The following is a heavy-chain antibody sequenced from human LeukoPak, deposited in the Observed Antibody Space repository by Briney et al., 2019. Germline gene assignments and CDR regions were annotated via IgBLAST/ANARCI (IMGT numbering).Heavy chain of an antibody. CDR2: IYYNGKT. Sequence: SETLSLTCTVSGDSVSSGGYYWSWIRQPPGKGVEWIGYIYYNGKTNYNPSLKTRVTISVDTSKNHFSLKLSSVTAADTAVYYCARDRMQQRNFDYWGQGTLVTVSS. J-gene: IGHJ4*02. CDR1: GDSVSSGGYY. CDR3: ARDRMQQRNFDY. V-gene: IGHV4-61*03. D-gene: IGHD6-13*01.